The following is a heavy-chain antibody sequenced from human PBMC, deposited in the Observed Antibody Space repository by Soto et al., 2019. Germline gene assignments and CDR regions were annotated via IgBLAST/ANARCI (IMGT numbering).Heavy chain of an antibody. J-gene: IGHJ4*02. CDR1: GFTFSSYG. D-gene: IGHD6-19*01. V-gene: IGHV3-30*18. Sequence: QVQLVESGGGVVQPGRSLRLSCAASGFTFSSYGMHWVRQAPGKGLEWVAVISYDGSNKYYADSVKGRFTISRDNSKNTLYLQMNSLRAEDTAVYYCANSIAVAGTVWSWHYWGQGTLVTVSS. CDR2: ISYDGSNK. CDR3: ANSIAVAGTVWSWHY.